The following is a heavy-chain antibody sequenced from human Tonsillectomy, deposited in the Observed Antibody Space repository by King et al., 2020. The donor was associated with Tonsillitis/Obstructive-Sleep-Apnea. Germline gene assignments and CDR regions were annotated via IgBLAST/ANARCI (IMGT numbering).Heavy chain of an antibody. CDR3: ARGGILSAGAPDF. V-gene: IGHV5-10-1*01. J-gene: IGHJ4*02. CDR1: GYSFTSYW. Sequence: VQLVEFGVEVKKPGESLRISCKGSGYSFTSYWISLVRQMPGKGLEWMGRIDPSDSYTNYSPSFQGHVTISAEKSIRTAYLQWSSLKASDTAMYYCARGGILSAGAPDFWGQGTLVTVSS. D-gene: IGHD6-13*01. CDR2: IDPSDSYT.